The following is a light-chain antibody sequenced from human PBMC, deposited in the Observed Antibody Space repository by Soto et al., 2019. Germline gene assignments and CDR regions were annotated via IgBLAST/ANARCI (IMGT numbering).Light chain of an antibody. Sequence: QSVLTQPASVSGSPGQSITISCTGTSSDVGGYDYVSWYQQHPGKAPKLMIYDVSNRPSGVSNRFSGSKSGNTASLTISGLQAEDEADYYCNSYSTSSSRVLFGGGTKVTVL. CDR3: NSYSTSSSRVL. CDR2: DVS. CDR1: SSDVGGYDY. V-gene: IGLV2-14*01. J-gene: IGLJ2*01.